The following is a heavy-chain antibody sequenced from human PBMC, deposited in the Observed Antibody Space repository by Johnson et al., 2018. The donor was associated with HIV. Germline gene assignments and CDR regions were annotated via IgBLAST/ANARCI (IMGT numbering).Heavy chain of an antibody. CDR2: ISFDGKLK. D-gene: IGHD3-10*01. J-gene: IGHJ3*01. Sequence: QEQLVESGGGVVQPGKSLTLSCVVSGLSFSNFGIHWVRQAPGKGPEWVAVISFDGKLKKYADSVKGRFTISRDNSKNTLYLQMTSLRQDDTAVYSCYCTDHVGAGRESKGTFDAWGQGTMVTVSS. CDR3: YCTDHVGAGRESKGTFDA. V-gene: IGHV3-30*03. CDR1: GLSFSNFG.